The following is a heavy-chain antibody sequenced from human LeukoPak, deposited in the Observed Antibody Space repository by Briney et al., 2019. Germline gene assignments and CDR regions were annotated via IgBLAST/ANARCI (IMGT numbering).Heavy chain of an antibody. CDR3: ARDYYDSGAYRRRHWFDP. CDR2: ICQTGST. J-gene: IGHJ5*02. Sequence: SGTLSLTCTVSGGTISSNNWCGWVRPPPGKGLEWIGKICQTGSTNYKPSLKSRLTISVDKSKNQFSLKLTFVTDADTALYYCARDYYDSGAYRRRHWFDPWGQGCLVTVSS. D-gene: IGHD3-22*01. V-gene: IGHV4-4*02. CDR1: GGTISSNNW.